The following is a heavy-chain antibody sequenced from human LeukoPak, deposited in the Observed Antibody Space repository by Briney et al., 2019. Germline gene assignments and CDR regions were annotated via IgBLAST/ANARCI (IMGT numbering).Heavy chain of an antibody. Sequence: GGSLRLSCAASGFTFSSYDMSWVRQAPGKGLDWVSAISGSGGSTYYADSVKGRFTISRDNSKNTLYLQMNSLRAEDTAVYYCAKDKTIVGATYGYFDYWGQGTLVTVSS. D-gene: IGHD1-26*01. J-gene: IGHJ4*02. CDR1: GFTFSSYD. CDR2: ISGSGGST. CDR3: AKDKTIVGATYGYFDY. V-gene: IGHV3-23*01.